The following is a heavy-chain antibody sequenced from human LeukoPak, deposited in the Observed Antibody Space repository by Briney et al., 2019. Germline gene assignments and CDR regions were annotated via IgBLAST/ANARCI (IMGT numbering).Heavy chain of an antibody. CDR1: GGSFSGYY. J-gene: IGHJ4*02. D-gene: IGHD3-10*01. CDR3: ARLFGYYYGSGSPNFDY. CDR2: INHSGST. V-gene: IGHV4-34*01. Sequence: PSETLSLTCAVYGGSFSGYYWSWIRQPPGKGLEWIGEINHSGSTNHNPSLKSRVTISVDTSKNQFSLKLSSVTAADTAVYYCARLFGYYYGSGSPNFDYWGQGTLVTVSS.